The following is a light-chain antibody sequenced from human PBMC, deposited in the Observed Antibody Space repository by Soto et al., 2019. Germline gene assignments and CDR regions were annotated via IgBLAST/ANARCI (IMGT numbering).Light chain of an antibody. CDR1: QIIGSW. J-gene: IGKJ3*01. CDR2: AAS. CDR3: QQANSFPFT. Sequence: DIQMTQSPSSVSASIEDRVTITCRASQIIGSWLAWYQQKPGRAPTLLIYAASSLQSGVPSRFSGSGSGTDFTLTITSLQAEDSATYYCQQANSFPFTFGPGTKVDIK. V-gene: IGKV1-12*02.